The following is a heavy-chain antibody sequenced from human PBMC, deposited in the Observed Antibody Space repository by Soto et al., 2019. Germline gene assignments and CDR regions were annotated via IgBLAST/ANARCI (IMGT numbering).Heavy chain of an antibody. D-gene: IGHD3-16*01. Sequence: EVQLLESGGGLEHPGGSLGSSWEPLGFTVASKPMIWVAQPQGKGLEWVSVISGSGSTYSADSVKGGFTISRDSSKNTVYLQMNSLRAEDTAVYYCAKALRFTFTTGYYMDVWGRGTTVTVSS. CDR1: GFTVASKP. J-gene: IGHJ6*03. CDR2: ISGSGST. V-gene: IGHV3-23*01. CDR3: AKALRFTFTTGYYMDV.